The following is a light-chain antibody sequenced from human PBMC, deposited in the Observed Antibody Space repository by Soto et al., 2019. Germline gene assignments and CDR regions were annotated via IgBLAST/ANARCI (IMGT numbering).Light chain of an antibody. Sequence: QSVLRHPRSACWSPGHSVTIACTGTSSDVGGYNYVSWYQQHPGKAPKVIIYEVSKRPSGVPDRFSGSKSGSTASLTVSGLQAEDEADYYCSSYAVANILVFGTGTKVTV. V-gene: IGLV2-8*01. CDR2: EVS. CDR3: SSYAVANILV. CDR1: SSDVGGYNY. J-gene: IGLJ1*01.